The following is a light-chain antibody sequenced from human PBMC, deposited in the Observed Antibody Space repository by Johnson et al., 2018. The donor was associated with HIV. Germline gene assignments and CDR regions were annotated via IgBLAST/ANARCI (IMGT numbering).Light chain of an antibody. Sequence: QSVLTQPPSVSAAPGQKVTISCSGSSSNIGNNYVSWYQQLPGSAPKLLIYENNKRPSGIPGRFSGSKSGTSATLGITGLQTGDEADYYCGTWDSSLSADVFGPGTKFTVL. CDR3: GTWDSSLSADV. CDR2: ENN. V-gene: IGLV1-51*02. CDR1: SSNIGNNY. J-gene: IGLJ1*01.